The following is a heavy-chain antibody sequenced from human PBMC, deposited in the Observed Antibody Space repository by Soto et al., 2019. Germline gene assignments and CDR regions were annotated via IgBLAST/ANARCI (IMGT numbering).Heavy chain of an antibody. CDR2: INSDGSST. CDR1: GFTFSSYW. Sequence: EVQLVESGGGLVQPGGSLRLSCAASGFTFSSYWMHWVRQAPGKGLVWVSRINSDGSSTSYADSVKGRFTISRDNAKNTLYLQMNSLRAEDTAVYYCARERYYDILTSYEDTDYWGQGTLVTVSS. CDR3: ARERYYDILTSYEDTDY. D-gene: IGHD3-9*01. J-gene: IGHJ4*02. V-gene: IGHV3-74*01.